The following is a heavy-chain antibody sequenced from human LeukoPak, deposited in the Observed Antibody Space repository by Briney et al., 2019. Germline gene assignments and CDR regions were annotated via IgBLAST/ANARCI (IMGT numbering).Heavy chain of an antibody. CDR2: IYYSGST. CDR3: ARHAGAAAGGSYWYFDL. Sequence: SETLSLTCTVSGGSISSYYWSWIRQPPGKGLEWIGYIYYSGSTNYNPSLKSRVTISVDTSKNQFSLKLSSVTAADTAVYYCARHAGAAAGGSYWYFDLWGRGTLVTVSS. CDR1: GGSISSYY. V-gene: IGHV4-59*08. J-gene: IGHJ2*01. D-gene: IGHD6-25*01.